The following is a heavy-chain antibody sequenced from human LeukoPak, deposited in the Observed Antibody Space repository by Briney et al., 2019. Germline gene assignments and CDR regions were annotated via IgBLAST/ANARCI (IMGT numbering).Heavy chain of an antibody. CDR2: ISYDGSNK. V-gene: IGHV3-30-3*01. D-gene: IGHD3-10*01. CDR1: GFTFSSYA. Sequence: GGSLRLSCAASGFTFSSYAMHWVRQAPGKGLEWVAVISYDGSNKYYADSVKGRFTISRDNSKNTLYLQMNSLRAEDTAVYYCARDRGGFGESYFDYWGQGTLVTVSS. CDR3: ARDRGGFGESYFDY. J-gene: IGHJ4*02.